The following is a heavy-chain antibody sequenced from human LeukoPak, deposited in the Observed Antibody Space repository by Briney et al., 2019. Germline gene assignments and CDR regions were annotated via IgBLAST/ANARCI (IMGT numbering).Heavy chain of an antibody. CDR2: INHSGST. CDR3: ARGGLVLRYFDWSWATSERSPYYFDY. D-gene: IGHD3-9*01. CDR1: GGSFSGYY. J-gene: IGHJ4*02. Sequence: LETLSLTCAVYGGSFSGYYWSWIRQPPGKGLEWIGEINHSGSTNYNPSLKSRVTISVDTSKNQFSLKLSSVTAADTAVYYCARGGLVLRYFDWSWATSERSPYYFDYWGQGTLVTVSS. V-gene: IGHV4-34*01.